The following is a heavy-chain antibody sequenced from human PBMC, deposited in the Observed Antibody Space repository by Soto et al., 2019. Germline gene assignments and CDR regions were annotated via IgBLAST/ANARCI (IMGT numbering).Heavy chain of an antibody. D-gene: IGHD5-18*01. CDR2: IYYSGST. CDR1: GGSISSGGYY. CDR3: ARSGYSYGPNPLLY. V-gene: IGHV4-31*03. J-gene: IGHJ4*02. Sequence: QVQLQESGPGLVKPSQTLSLTCTVSGGSISSGGYYWSWIRQHPGKGLEWIGYIYYSGSTYYNPSLYSRVTISVDTSKNQFSLKLSSVTAADTAVYYCARSGYSYGPNPLLYWGQGTLVTVSS.